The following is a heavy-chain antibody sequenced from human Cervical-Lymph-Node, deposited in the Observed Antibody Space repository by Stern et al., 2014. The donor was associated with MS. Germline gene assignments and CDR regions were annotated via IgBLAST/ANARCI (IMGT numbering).Heavy chain of an antibody. J-gene: IGHJ6*02. Sequence: QVQLQESGPGLVKPSETLSLTCTVSGGSISSGSYYWGWIRQPPGKGLEWIGSIYYSGSTYYNPSLKSRVTISVDTSKNQFSLKLSSVPAADTAVYYCARHFDYYYYGMDVWGQGTTVTVSS. V-gene: IGHV4-39*01. CDR3: ARHFDYYYYGMDV. CDR2: IYYSGST. CDR1: GGSISSGSYY.